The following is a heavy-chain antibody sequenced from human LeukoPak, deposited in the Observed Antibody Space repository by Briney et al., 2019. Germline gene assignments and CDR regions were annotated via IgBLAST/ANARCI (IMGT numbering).Heavy chain of an antibody. D-gene: IGHD2-2*01. J-gene: IGHJ4*02. CDR3: ARGPNRSYCSSTSCYGGIDY. Sequence: ASVKVSCKASGYTFTGYYMHWVRQAPGQGLEWMGWINPNSGGTNYAQKFQGRVTMTRDTSISTAYMELSRLRSDDTAVYYCARGPNRSYCSSTSCYGGIDYWGQGTLVTVSS. V-gene: IGHV1-2*02. CDR1: GYTFTGYY. CDR2: INPNSGGT.